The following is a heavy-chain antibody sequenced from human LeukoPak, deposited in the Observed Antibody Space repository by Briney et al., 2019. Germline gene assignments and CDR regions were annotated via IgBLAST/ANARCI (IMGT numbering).Heavy chain of an antibody. Sequence: GGSLRLSCAASGFTFSTYGMSWVRLAPGKGLEWVSAISGSGGSTYYADSVKGRFTISRDNSKNTLYLQMNSLRAEDTAVYYCAKGGEYSSSWYGDDYYYYMDVWGKGTTVTVSS. V-gene: IGHV3-23*01. CDR1: GFTFSTYG. CDR2: ISGSGGST. J-gene: IGHJ6*03. CDR3: AKGGEYSSSWYGDDYYYYMDV. D-gene: IGHD6-13*01.